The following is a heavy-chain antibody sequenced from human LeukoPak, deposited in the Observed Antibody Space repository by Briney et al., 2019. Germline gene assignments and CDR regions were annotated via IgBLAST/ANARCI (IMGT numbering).Heavy chain of an antibody. D-gene: IGHD5-18*01. V-gene: IGHV1-69*04. CDR3: ARDQGLTAPPPYGLDV. J-gene: IGHJ6*02. CDR1: GGTFSSSA. Sequence: SVNVSCKTSGGTFSSSAITWVRQAPGQGLEWMGRIIPVLNITTYAQKFQGSVTITADTSTGTVYMELSSLRSEETAVYYCARDQGLTAPPPYGLDVWGQGTTVIVSS. CDR2: IIPVLNIT.